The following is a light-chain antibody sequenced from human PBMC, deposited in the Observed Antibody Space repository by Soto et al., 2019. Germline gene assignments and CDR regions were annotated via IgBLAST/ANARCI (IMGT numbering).Light chain of an antibody. J-gene: IGKJ4*01. CDR2: SAS. V-gene: IGKV1-9*01. CDR3: QQLSRYPLT. Sequence: DIQLTQSPSVLSASVGDTLSVACGASQALSNYLAWYQQKPGKAPDLLIYSASTLQSGVPSRFSGSGSETEFSLTIRALQPEDFATYYCQQLSRYPLTFGGGTKVDIK. CDR1: QALSNY.